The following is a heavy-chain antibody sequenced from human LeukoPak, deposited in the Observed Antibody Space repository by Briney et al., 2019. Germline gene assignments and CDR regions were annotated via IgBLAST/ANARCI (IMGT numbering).Heavy chain of an antibody. J-gene: IGHJ4*02. V-gene: IGHV1-18*01. CDR2: ISAYNGNT. CDR1: GYTFTSYG. D-gene: IGHD2-15*01. Sequence: GASVKVSCKASGYTFTSYGISWVRQAPGQGLEWMGWISAYNGNTNYAQKLQGRVTMTRDTSTSTVYMELSSLRSEDTAIYYCARERGGTYYFDYWGQGTLVTVSS. CDR3: ARERGGTYYFDY.